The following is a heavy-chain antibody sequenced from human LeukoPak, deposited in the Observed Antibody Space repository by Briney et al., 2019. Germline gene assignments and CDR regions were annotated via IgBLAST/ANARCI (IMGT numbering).Heavy chain of an antibody. CDR2: IYTSGST. D-gene: IGHD2-2*01. Sequence: PSETLSLTCTVSGGSISSYYWSWIRQPAGKGLEWIGRIYTSGSTNYNPSLKSRVTISVDTSKNQFSLKLSSVTAADTAVYYCARDPGYCSSTSCPADNYYYMDVWGKGTTVTVSS. V-gene: IGHV4-4*07. J-gene: IGHJ6*03. CDR3: ARDPGYCSSTSCPADNYYYMDV. CDR1: GGSISSYY.